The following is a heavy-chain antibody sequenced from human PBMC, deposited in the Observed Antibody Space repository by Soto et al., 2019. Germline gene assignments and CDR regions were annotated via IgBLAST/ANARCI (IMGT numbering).Heavy chain of an antibody. CDR3: AKDLTSSWPYKIKTYFFYALDV. D-gene: IGHD6-13*01. J-gene: IGHJ6*02. CDR1: GFTFNTFA. CDR2: ISFDGSQK. Sequence: QVQLVESGGGVVQPGRSLRLSCVASGFTFNTFAMHWVRQAPGKGLEWVAVISFDGSQKYYADSVQGRFDISRDNSKNTLSLQIHTLRTEDTAVYYCAKDLTSSWPYKIKTYFFYALDVWGQGTTVTVSS. V-gene: IGHV3-30*18.